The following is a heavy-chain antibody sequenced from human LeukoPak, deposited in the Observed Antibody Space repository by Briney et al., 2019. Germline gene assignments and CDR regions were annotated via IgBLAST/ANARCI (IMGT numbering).Heavy chain of an antibody. D-gene: IGHD2-2*01. V-gene: IGHV4-34*01. Sequence: SETLSLTCAVYGGSFSGYYWSWIRQPPGKGLEWIGEINHSGSTNYNPSLKSRVTISVDTSKNQFSLKLSSVTAADTAVYYCARGGCSSTSCYGGHYYYYYGMDVWGQGTTVTVSS. CDR1: GGSFSGYY. CDR3: ARGGCSSTSCYGGHYYYYYGMDV. CDR2: INHSGST. J-gene: IGHJ6*02.